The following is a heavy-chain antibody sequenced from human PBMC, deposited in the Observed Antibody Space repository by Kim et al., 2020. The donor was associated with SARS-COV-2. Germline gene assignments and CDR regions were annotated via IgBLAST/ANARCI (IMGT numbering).Heavy chain of an antibody. Sequence: SETLSLTCNVSNASISGHYWSWIRQPPGKGLEWIGHIYYNGNTNYNPSLKSRVTMSVDTSKNQFSLRLSSVTAADTAVYYCARVRDYYVSGELFADNWGQGTLVSVSS. CDR2: IYYNGNT. V-gene: IGHV4-59*11. J-gene: IGHJ4*02. D-gene: IGHD3-10*01. CDR3: ARVRDYYVSGELFADN. CDR1: NASISGHY.